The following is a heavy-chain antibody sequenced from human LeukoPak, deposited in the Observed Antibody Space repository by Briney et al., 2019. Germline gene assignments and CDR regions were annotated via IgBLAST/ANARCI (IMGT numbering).Heavy chain of an antibody. J-gene: IGHJ4*02. CDR2: IDSSGGYM. CDR3: LRGDRRDY. CDR1: GFNFNTYS. Sequence: GSLRLSCEASGFNFNTYSMNWARQAPGKGLEWVSSIDSSGGYMFYADSVKGRFIISRDNAKDSLYLQMNSLRVEDTAVYYCLRGDRRDYWGQGTLVTVSS. V-gene: IGHV3-21*06.